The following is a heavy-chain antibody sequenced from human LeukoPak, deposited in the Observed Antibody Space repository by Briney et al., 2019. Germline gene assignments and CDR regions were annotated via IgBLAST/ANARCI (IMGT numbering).Heavy chain of an antibody. Sequence: SETLSLTCTVSGGSISSYYWRWFRQPPGEGLEWIGYIYYSGSTNYNPSLKSRVTISVDTSKNQFSLKLSSVTAADTAVYYCARDKPHLRPLDIWGQGTMVTVSS. J-gene: IGHJ3*02. CDR3: ARDKPHLRPLDI. CDR2: IYYSGST. V-gene: IGHV4-59*01. CDR1: GGSISSYY.